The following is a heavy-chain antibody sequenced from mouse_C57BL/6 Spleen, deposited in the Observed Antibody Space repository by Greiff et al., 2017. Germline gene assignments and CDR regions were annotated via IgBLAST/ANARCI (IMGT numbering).Heavy chain of an antibody. CDR1: GFTFSDYG. CDR3: ARENYYGGFAY. Sequence: EVHLVESGGGLVKPGGSLKLSCAASGFTFSDYGMHWVRQAPEKGLEWVAYISSGSSTIYYADTVKGRFTISRDNAKNTLFLQMTSLRSEDTAMYYCARENYYGGFAYWGQGTLVTVSA. D-gene: IGHD1-1*01. V-gene: IGHV5-17*01. CDR2: ISSGSSTI. J-gene: IGHJ3*01.